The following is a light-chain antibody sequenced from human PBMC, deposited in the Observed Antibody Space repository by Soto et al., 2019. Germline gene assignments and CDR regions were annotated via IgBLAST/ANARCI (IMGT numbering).Light chain of an antibody. CDR1: QTISRN. V-gene: IGKV3-15*01. CDR3: HQYENWPKT. CDR2: GAS. J-gene: IGKJ1*01. Sequence: DIVMTQSPPRVCVSPLERATLSGRASQTISRNLAWHQQRPGQAPSLLIFGASTRASGVPARFSGSGSGTEFTLTISSLQSEDFAVYFCHQYENWPKTFGQGTKVDIK.